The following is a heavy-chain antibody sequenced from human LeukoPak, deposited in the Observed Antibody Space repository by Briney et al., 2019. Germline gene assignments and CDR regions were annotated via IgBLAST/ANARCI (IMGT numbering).Heavy chain of an antibody. CDR2: ISGSSSYR. CDR1: GFTFSDYY. CDR3: ARGGGYCSATGCYPFDY. D-gene: IGHD2-2*01. V-gene: IGHV3-11*05. J-gene: IGHJ4*02. Sequence: GGSLRLSCAASGFTFSDYYMSWIRQAPGKGLEWISYISGSSSYRNHADSVKGRFTTSRDNAKNSLYLQMNSLRAEDTAVYYCARGGGYCSATGCYPFDYWGQGTLVTVSS.